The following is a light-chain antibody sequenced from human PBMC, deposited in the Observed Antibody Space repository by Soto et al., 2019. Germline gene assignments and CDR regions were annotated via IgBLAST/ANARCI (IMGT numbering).Light chain of an antibody. CDR2: GAS. CDR1: QKVNSRY. Sequence: ESVLTQAPGTLSLSTGVGATLSCRASQKVNSRYLTWYQHKPDQAPRLLIYGASIRATGIPDRFSGSRSGADFSLTISRLEPEDSAVYYCQQFDDARPAFTFGQGTKLEI. J-gene: IGKJ2*01. CDR3: QQFDDARPAFT. V-gene: IGKV3-20*01.